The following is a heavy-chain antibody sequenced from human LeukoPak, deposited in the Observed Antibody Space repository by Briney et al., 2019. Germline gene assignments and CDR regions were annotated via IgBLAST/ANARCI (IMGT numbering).Heavy chain of an antibody. D-gene: IGHD4-23*01. CDR1: GYRFTSYW. J-gene: IGHJ4*02. Sequence: GESLKISCKGSGYRFTSYWIAWVRQMPGKGLEWMGFIFPGDSNTRYSPSFQGQVTISADKSISTAYLQWSSLKASDTAIYYRARLNPLYGGNPNYFDYWGQGTLVTVSS. CDR3: ARLNPLYGGNPNYFDY. V-gene: IGHV5-51*01. CDR2: IFPGDSNT.